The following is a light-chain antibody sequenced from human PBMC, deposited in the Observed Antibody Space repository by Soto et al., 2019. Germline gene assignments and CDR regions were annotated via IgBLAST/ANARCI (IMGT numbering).Light chain of an antibody. CDR1: ALPTQF. CDR3: QSADSSGTSWV. CDR2: KDN. Sequence: SYELTQPPSVSVSPGQTARITCSGDALPTQFAYWYQQKSGQAPVVLIYKDNGRPSGIPERFSGSSSGTTVTLTISAVQTEDEADYYCQSADSSGTSWVFGGGTKLTVL. J-gene: IGLJ3*02. V-gene: IGLV3-25*03.